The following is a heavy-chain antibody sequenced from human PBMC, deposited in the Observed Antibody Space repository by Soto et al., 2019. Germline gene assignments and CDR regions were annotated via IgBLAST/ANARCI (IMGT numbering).Heavy chain of an antibody. CDR1: GYSFTSYW. CDR2: IYPGDSDT. CDR3: ARLVVGDILTGYYSPYFDY. J-gene: IGHJ4*02. D-gene: IGHD3-9*01. Sequence: GESLKISCKGSGYSFTSYWIGWVRQMPGKGLEWMGIIYPGDSDTRYSPSFQGQVTISADKSISTAYLQWSSLKASDTAMYYCARLVVGDILTGYYSPYFDYWGQGTLVTVSS. V-gene: IGHV5-51*01.